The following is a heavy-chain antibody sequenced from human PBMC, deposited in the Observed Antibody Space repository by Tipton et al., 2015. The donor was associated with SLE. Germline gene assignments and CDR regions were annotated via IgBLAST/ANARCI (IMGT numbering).Heavy chain of an antibody. CDR1: GFTFSNAW. CDR2: IKSKTDGGTR. CDR3: GANIPPHYPAF. Sequence: SLRLSCAASGFTFSNAWMSWVRQAPGKGLEWVGRIKSKTDGGTRDYAAPVKGRFTISRDDSKNTLYMQMNSLKTEDTAVYYCGANIPPHYPAFWGQGTLVTVSS. J-gene: IGHJ4*02. V-gene: IGHV3-15*01. D-gene: IGHD4/OR15-4a*01.